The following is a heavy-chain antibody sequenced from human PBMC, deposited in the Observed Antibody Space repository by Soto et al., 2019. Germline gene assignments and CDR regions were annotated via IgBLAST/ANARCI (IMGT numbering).Heavy chain of an antibody. V-gene: IGHV3-21*01. CDR2: VSKSDYT. J-gene: IGHJ4*02. Sequence: AGGSLRLSCAVSGFTFTNYGFNWVRQAPGKGLEWVSSVSKSDYTYYSDSVKGRFTISRDNAKNSVSLQMNNLRADDTAVYYCTREDSIIIPAVADFWGQGTLVTVPQ. CDR1: GFTFTNYG. CDR3: TREDSIIIPAVADF. D-gene: IGHD6-19*01.